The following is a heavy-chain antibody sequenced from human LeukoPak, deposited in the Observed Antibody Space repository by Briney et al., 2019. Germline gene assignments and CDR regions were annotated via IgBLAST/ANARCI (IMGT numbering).Heavy chain of an antibody. D-gene: IGHD3-3*01. V-gene: IGHV3-74*01. CDR3: ARGDFWSDDMDV. J-gene: IGHJ6*02. Sequence: GGSLRLSCAASGFTFSSYWMHWVRQAPGKGLVWVSRINSDGSSTSYADSVKGRFTISRDNAKNTLYLQMNSLRAEDTAVYYCARGDFWSDDMDVWGQGTAVTVSS. CDR1: GFTFSSYW. CDR2: INSDGSST.